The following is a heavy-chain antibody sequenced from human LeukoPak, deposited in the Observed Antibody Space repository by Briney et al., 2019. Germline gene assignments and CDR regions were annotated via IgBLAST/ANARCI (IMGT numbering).Heavy chain of an antibody. J-gene: IGHJ4*02. V-gene: IGHV3-30*18. D-gene: IGHD6-19*01. CDR2: ISYDGSNK. CDR3: AKGYGSGWYVFDY. Sequence: GGSLRLSCAASGFTFRSYGMHWVRQAPGKGLEGVAVISYDGSNKYYADSVKGRFTISRDNSKNTLYLQMNSLRAEDTAVYYCAKGYGSGWYVFDYWGQGTLVTVSS. CDR1: GFTFRSYG.